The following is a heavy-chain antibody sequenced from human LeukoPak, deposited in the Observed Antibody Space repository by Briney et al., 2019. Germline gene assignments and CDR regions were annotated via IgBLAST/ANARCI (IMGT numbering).Heavy chain of an antibody. V-gene: IGHV3-23*01. CDR2: ISGSGGST. J-gene: IGHJ4*02. CDR1: GFTFSSYA. CDR3: AKDPPKGRAVPAARNYFDY. Sequence: QTGGSLRLSCAASGFTFSSYAMSWVRQAPGKGLEWVSAISGSGGSTYYADSVKGRFTISRDNSKNTLYLQMNSLRAEDTAVYYCAKDPPKGRAVPAARNYFDYWGQGTLVTVSS. D-gene: IGHD2-2*01.